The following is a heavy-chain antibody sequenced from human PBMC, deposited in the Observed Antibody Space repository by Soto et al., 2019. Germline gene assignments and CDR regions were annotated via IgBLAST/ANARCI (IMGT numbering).Heavy chain of an antibody. V-gene: IGHV4-38-2*01. J-gene: IGHJ5*02. CDR2: IFHSGST. CDR1: GYSISSGYY. D-gene: IGHD3-10*01. CDR3: ARGYYGSGGYYNFGWFDP. Sequence: PSETLSLTCAVSGYSISSGYYWGWIRQPPGKGLEWIGSIFHSGSTYYNPSLKSRVTISLDTSKNQFSLKLRSVTAADTAVYYCARGYYGSGGYYNFGWFDPWGKGTLVTVSS.